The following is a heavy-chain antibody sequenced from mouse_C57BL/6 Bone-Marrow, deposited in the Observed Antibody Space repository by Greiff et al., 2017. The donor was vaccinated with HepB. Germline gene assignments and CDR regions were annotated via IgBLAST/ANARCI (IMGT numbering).Heavy chain of an antibody. CDR3: ESNTKYSNYLDY. J-gene: IGHJ2*01. D-gene: IGHD2-5*01. CDR2: INPSSGYT. CDR1: GYTFTSYW. Sequence: QVQLQQSGAELAKPGASVKLSCKASGYTFTSYWMHWVKQRPGQGLEWIGYINPSSGYTKYNQKFKDKATLTADKSSSTAYMQLSSLTYEDSAVYYCESNTKYSNYLDYWGEGTTPTDAS. V-gene: IGHV1-7*01.